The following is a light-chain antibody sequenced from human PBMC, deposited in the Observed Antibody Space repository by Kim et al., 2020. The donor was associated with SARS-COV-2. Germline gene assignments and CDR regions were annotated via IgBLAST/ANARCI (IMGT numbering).Light chain of an antibody. V-gene: IGLV1-51*01. J-gene: IGLJ3*02. CDR2: ENN. CDR1: SVNIGNKY. CDR3: GTWVSSLGAGV. Sequence: GHQVTSACSGSSVNIGNKYVSSYHQLPGTAPPLLIFENNKSPPGIPVRFSGANSGATATLGITGVQTGDEAAYYCGTWVSSLGAGVFGRGTQLTVL.